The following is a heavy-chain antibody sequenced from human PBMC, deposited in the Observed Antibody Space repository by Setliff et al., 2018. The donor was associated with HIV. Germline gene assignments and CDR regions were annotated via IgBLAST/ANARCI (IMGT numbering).Heavy chain of an antibody. D-gene: IGHD2-15*01. CDR3: SRSQGIGNYYMDV. CDR1: GFNFGDFS. J-gene: IGHJ6*03. Sequence: GGSLRLSCAASGFNFGDFSLHWVRQAPGKGPEWVAFISAGGFDKTYADSVKGRFSISRDDYWNTVSLQMDTVRVEDTAVYYCSRSQGIGNYYMDVWGTGTTVTVSS. V-gene: IGHV3-30*04. CDR2: ISAGGFDK.